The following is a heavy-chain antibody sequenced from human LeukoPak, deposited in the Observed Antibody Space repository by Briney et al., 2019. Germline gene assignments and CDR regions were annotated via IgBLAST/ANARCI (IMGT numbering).Heavy chain of an antibody. V-gene: IGHV4-4*07. Sequence: SETLSLTCTVSGGSISSYYWSWIRQPAGKGLEWMGRIYASGSTDYNPSLKSRVTMSVDTSKNQFSLKLSSVTAADTAVYYCARGGGSYYYFDYWGQGTLVTVSS. D-gene: IGHD1-26*01. CDR1: GGSISSYY. CDR3: ARGGGSYYYFDY. CDR2: IYASGST. J-gene: IGHJ4*02.